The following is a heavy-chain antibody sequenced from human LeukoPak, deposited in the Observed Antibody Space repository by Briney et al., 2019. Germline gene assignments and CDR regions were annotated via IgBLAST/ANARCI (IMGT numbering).Heavy chain of an antibody. CDR3: AKSQGVVVAATGDY. J-gene: IGHJ4*02. CDR2: ISYDGSNK. D-gene: IGHD2-15*01. V-gene: IGHV3-30*18. CDR1: GFTFSSYG. Sequence: PGGSLRLSCAASGFTFSSYGMHWVRQAPGKGLEWVAVISYDGSNKYYADSVKGRFTISRDNSKNTLYLQMNSLRAEDTAVYYCAKSQGVVVAATGDYWGQGTLVTVSS.